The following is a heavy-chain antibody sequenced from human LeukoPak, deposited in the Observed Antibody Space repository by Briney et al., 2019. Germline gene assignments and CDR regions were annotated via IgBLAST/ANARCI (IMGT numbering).Heavy chain of an antibody. CDR2: IYTSGST. Sequence: SETLSLTCTVSGGSISSYYWSWIRQPAGKGLEWIWRIYTSGSTNYNPSLKSRVTMSVDTSKNQFSLRLSSVTAADTAVYYCARETGVELRFLEWLYYMDVWGKGTTVTVSS. V-gene: IGHV4-4*07. J-gene: IGHJ6*03. D-gene: IGHD3-3*01. CDR3: ARETGVELRFLEWLYYMDV. CDR1: GGSISSYY.